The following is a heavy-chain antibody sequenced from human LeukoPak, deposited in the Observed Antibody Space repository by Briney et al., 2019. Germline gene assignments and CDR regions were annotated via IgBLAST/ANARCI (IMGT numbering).Heavy chain of an antibody. CDR1: GGSFSGYY. V-gene: IGHV4-34*01. CDR3: ARGGGYYDSSGYYGSFYAFDI. CDR2: INHSGST. Sequence: SETLSLTCAVYGGSFSGYYWSGIRQPPGKGREWIGEINHSGSTNYNPSLKSRVTISVDTSKNQFSLKLSSVTAADTAVYYCARGGGYYDSSGYYGSFYAFDIWGQGTMVTVSS. D-gene: IGHD3-22*01. J-gene: IGHJ3*02.